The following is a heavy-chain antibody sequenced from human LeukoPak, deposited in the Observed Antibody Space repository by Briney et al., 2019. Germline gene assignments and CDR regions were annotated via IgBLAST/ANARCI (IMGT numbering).Heavy chain of an antibody. CDR3: ATDYYGSGSPGFGY. D-gene: IGHD3-10*01. J-gene: IGHJ4*02. Sequence: PGGSLRLSCAASGSTFKNAWMNWVRQAPGKGLEWVGRIRSKTDGGTTDNAAPVKGRFTISRDDSKNTLFLQMNSLKTEDTAVYYCATDYYGSGSPGFGYWGQGNMVTVSS. CDR2: IRSKTDGGTT. CDR1: GSTFKNAW. V-gene: IGHV3-15*07.